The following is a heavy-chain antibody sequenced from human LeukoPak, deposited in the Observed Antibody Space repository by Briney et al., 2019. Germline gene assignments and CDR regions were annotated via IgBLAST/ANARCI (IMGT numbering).Heavy chain of an antibody. CDR2: IRYDGSNN. D-gene: IGHD6-19*01. CDR3: ARAVSSASPASDI. V-gene: IGHV3-30*02. J-gene: IGHJ3*02. CDR1: GFTFRSYG. Sequence: PGGSLRLSCAASGFTFRSYGMHRVRQAPGKGLEWVAFIRYDGSNNDYADSVKGRFTISRDNSKNTLYLQMNSLRAEDTAVYYCARAVSSASPASDIWGQGTMVTVS.